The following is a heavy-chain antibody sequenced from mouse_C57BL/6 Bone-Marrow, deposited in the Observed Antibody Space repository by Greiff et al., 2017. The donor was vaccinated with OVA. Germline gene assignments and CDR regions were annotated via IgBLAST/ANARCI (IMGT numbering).Heavy chain of an antibody. V-gene: IGHV1-69*01. D-gene: IGHD1-2*01. Sequence: VQLQQPGAELVMPGASVKLSCKASGYTFTSYWMHWVKQRPGQGLEWIGEIDPTGSYTNYNQKFKGKSTLTVDKSSSTDYMQLSSLTSEDSAVYYCARRLYFDYWGQGTTLTVSS. CDR3: ARRLYFDY. CDR1: GYTFTSYW. J-gene: IGHJ2*01. CDR2: IDPTGSYT.